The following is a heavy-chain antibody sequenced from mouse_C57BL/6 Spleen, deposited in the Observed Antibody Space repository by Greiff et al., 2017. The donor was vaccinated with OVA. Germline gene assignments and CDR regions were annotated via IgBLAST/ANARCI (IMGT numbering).Heavy chain of an antibody. J-gene: IGHJ4*01. Sequence: QVQLKESGPGLVAPSQSLSITCTVSGFSFTSYGVPWVRQPPGKGLEWLVVIWSDGSKTYNSALKSRLSTIKDNTKSQVFLKMNSLQTDDTAMYYCAGQLTETRVYYAMDYWGKGTSVTVSS. CDR3: AGQLTETRVYYAMDY. V-gene: IGHV2-6-1*01. CDR1: GFSFTSYG. D-gene: IGHD4-1*01. CDR2: IWSDGSK.